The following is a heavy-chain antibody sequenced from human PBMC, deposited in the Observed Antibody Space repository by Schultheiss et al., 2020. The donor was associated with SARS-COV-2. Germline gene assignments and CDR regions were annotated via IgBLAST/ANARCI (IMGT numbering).Heavy chain of an antibody. CDR2: IYHSGST. J-gene: IGHJ6*02. V-gene: IGHV4-34*01. CDR1: GGSFSGYY. Sequence: SETLSLTCAVYGGSFSGYYWSWIRQPPGKGLEWIGEIYHSGSTNYNPSLKSRVTISVDTSKNQFSLKLSSVTAADTAVYYCARRRGMDVWGQGTTVTVSS. CDR3: ARRRGMDV.